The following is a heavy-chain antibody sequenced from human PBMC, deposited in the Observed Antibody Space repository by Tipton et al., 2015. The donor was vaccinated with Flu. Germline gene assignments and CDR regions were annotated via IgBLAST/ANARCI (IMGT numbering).Heavy chain of an antibody. CDR2: IIPIFGTA. CDR3: ARRRQRPYYYDSSGYWRGEFDY. V-gene: IGHV1-69*01. D-gene: IGHD3-22*01. J-gene: IGHJ4*02. CDR1: GGTFSSYA. Sequence: AEVKKPGSSVKVSCKASGGTFSSYAISWVRQAPGQGLEWMGGIIPIFGTANYAQKFQGRVTITADESTSTAYMELSSLRSEDTAVYYCARRRQRPYYYDSSGYWRGEFDYWGQGTLVTVSS.